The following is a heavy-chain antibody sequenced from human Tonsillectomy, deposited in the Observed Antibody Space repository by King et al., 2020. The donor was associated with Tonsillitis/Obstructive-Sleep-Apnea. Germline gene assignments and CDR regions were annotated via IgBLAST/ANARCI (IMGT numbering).Heavy chain of an antibody. J-gene: IGHJ4*02. CDR2: INHVGST. CDR3: AREEILTVPVGMGGGFDS. Sequence: VQLQQWGAGLLKPSETLSLTCAVYGGSFSGYYWSWIRQPPGKGLEWIGEINHVGSTNYNPSLKSRVTISADTSKNQFSLKLNSVTAADTAVYYCAREEILTVPVGMGGGFDSGGQGTLVTVSS. CDR1: GGSFSGYY. V-gene: IGHV4-34*01. D-gene: IGHD6-13*01.